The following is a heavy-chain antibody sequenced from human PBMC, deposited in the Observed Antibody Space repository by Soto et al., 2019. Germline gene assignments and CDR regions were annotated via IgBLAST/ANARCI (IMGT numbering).Heavy chain of an antibody. Sequence: PGGSLRLSCAASGFTVSSNYMSWVRQAPGKGLEWVSVIYSGGSTYYADSVKGRFTISRDNSKNTLYLQMNSLRAEDTAVYYCARDDYDSSGPHSYGMDVWGQGTTVTVS. CDR3: ARDDYDSSGPHSYGMDV. J-gene: IGHJ6*02. V-gene: IGHV3-53*01. CDR1: GFTVSSNY. CDR2: IYSGGST. D-gene: IGHD3-22*01.